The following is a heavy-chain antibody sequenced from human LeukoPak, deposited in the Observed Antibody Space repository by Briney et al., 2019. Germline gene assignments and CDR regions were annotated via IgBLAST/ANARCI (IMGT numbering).Heavy chain of an antibody. CDR3: AKEVVSGSYYFDYYYYYGMDV. CDR2: ISGSGGNT. CDR1: GFTFSTYA. D-gene: IGHD3-10*01. V-gene: IGHV3-23*01. Sequence: GGSLRLSCAASGFTFSTYAMSWVRQAPGKGLEWVSAISGSGGNTYYADSVKGRFTISRDNPKNTLYLQMNSLRAEDTAVYYCAKEVVSGSYYFDYYYYYGMDVWGQGTTVTVSS. J-gene: IGHJ6*02.